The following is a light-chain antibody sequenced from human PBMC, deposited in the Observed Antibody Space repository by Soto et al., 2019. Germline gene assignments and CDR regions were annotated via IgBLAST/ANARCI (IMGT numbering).Light chain of an antibody. Sequence: EIVMTQSPAPLSVSPGERATLSCRASQSVSSSYLAWYQQQPGQAPRLLIYGASSRATGIPDRFSGSGSGTDFTLTISRLEPEDFAVYYCQQYGSSRTLGQGTKVDIK. CDR1: QSVSSSY. CDR3: QQYGSSRT. V-gene: IGKV3-20*01. CDR2: GAS. J-gene: IGKJ1*01.